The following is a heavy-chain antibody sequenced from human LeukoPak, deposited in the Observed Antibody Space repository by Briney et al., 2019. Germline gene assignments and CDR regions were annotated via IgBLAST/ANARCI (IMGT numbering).Heavy chain of an antibody. J-gene: IGHJ4*02. V-gene: IGHV3-30*18. CDR3: AKDGNDYGDHVGYFDS. CDR1: GFTFSSYG. Sequence: PGGSLRLSCAASGFTFSSYGMHWVRQAPGKGLEWVAIISYDGSNKYYADSVEGRFTISRDNSKNTLYLQMNSLRAEDTAVYYCAKDGNDYGDHVGYFDSWGQGTLVTVSS. D-gene: IGHD4-17*01. CDR2: ISYDGSNK.